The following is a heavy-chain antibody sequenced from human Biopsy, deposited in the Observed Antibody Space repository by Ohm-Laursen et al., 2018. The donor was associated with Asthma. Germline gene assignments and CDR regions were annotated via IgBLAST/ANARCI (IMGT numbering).Heavy chain of an antibody. CDR1: GGTFNTYV. J-gene: IGHJ4*02. D-gene: IGHD2-2*01. CDR3: ARKAGSCISRTCYSLDF. Sequence: SSVKVSCKSLGGTFNTYVIGWVRQAPGPGLEWLGGINSVLGTTTYPQKFQDRVTITADDSPSTVYMELSSLRSEDTAVYYCARKAGSCISRTCYSLDFWGQGTLVTVSS. V-gene: IGHV1-69*01. CDR2: INSVLGTT.